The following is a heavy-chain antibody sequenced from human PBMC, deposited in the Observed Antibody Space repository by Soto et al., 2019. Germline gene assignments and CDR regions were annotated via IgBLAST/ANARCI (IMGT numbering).Heavy chain of an antibody. Sequence: QVQLVESGGGVVQPGRSLRLSCAASGFTFTAYAMHWVRQAPDKGLEWVAVISYDGSNKHYADSVKGRLTISRDNSKNTLYLQMNSLRAEDTAVYYCARDRYFDSYDFDSWGQGTLVTVSS. CDR1: GFTFTAYA. CDR2: ISYDGSNK. CDR3: ARDRYFDSYDFDS. V-gene: IGHV3-30-3*01. D-gene: IGHD3-9*01. J-gene: IGHJ4*02.